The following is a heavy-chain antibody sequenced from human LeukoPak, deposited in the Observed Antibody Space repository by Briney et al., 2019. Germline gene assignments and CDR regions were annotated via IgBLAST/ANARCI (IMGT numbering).Heavy chain of an antibody. CDR1: GFTFSSYG. CDR2: IWYDGSNK. J-gene: IGHJ4*02. Sequence: GGSLRLSCAASGFTFSSYGMHWVRQAPGKGLEWVAVIWYDGSNKYYADSVKGRFTISRDNSKNTLYLQMNSLRAEDTAVYYCARDFEGAQFGPGVWFGELSWLVDYWGQGTLVTVSS. V-gene: IGHV3-33*01. CDR3: ARDFEGAQFGPGVWFGELSWLVDY. D-gene: IGHD3-10*01.